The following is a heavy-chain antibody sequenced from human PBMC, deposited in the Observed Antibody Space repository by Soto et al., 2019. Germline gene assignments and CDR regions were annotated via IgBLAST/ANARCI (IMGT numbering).Heavy chain of an antibody. D-gene: IGHD3-22*01. V-gene: IGHV5-51*01. Sequence: GESLKISCRTSGYRFTSYWIAWVRQMPGKGLEWMGIIFPSDSDTRYSPSFQGQVTISADRSTSTVFLQWASLKASDTAVYFCARKDKSGYFNWFDPWGQGTLVTVSS. CDR1: GYRFTSYW. CDR3: ARKDKSGYFNWFDP. J-gene: IGHJ5*02. CDR2: IFPSDSDT.